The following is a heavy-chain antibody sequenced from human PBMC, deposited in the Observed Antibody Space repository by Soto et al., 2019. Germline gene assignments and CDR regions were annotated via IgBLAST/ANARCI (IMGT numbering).Heavy chain of an antibody. V-gene: IGHV1-2*02. J-gene: IGHJ6*02. CDR3: ARGGYCSSTSCYTLYYYYGMDV. CDR2: INPNSGGT. CDR1: GYTFTSYG. D-gene: IGHD2-2*02. Sequence: ASVKVSCKASGYTFTSYGISWVRQAPGQGLEWMGWINPNSGGTNYAQKFQGRVTMTRDTSISTAYMELSRLRSDDTAVYYCARGGYCSSTSCYTLYYYYGMDVWGQGTTVTVSS.